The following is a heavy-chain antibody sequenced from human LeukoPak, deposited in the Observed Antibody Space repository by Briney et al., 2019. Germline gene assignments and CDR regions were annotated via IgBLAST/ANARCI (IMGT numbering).Heavy chain of an antibody. D-gene: IGHD4-17*01. J-gene: IGHJ5*02. CDR1: GGSISNYY. Sequence: SETLSLTCTVSGGSISNYYWSWIRQPAGKVLEWIGRIWTSGSTNYNPSLKSRVTMSVDTSKNQFSLKLSSVTAADTAVYYCARDQEYGDNKWFDPWGQGTLVTVSS. CDR2: IWTSGST. CDR3: ARDQEYGDNKWFDP. V-gene: IGHV4-4*07.